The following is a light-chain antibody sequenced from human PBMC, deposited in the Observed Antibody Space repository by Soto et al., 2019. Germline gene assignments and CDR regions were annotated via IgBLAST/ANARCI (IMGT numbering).Light chain of an antibody. CDR1: QSVSSSY. V-gene: IGKV3-20*01. J-gene: IGKJ1*01. CDR3: QQYGSSRT. Sequence: EIVLTQSPGTLSLSPGARATLSCRASQSVSSSYLALYQQKPVQAPRLLIYGASSRATGIPDRFSGSGSGTDFTLTIRRLEPEDFAVYYCQQYGSSRTFGQGTKVDIK. CDR2: GAS.